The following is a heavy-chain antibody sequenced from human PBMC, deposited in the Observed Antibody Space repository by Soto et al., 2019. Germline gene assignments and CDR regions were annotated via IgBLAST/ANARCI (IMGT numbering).Heavy chain of an antibody. V-gene: IGHV1-18*01. CDR1: GYTFTSYG. CDR3: ARDHYNTWNYALGPPKVGY. CDR2: ISAYNGNT. Sequence: ASVKVSCKASGYTFTSYGISWVRQAPGQGLEWMGWISAYNGNTNYAQKLQGRVTMTTDTSTSTAYMELRSLRSDDTAVYYCARDHYNTWNYALGPPKVGYWGQGTLVTVSS. D-gene: IGHD1-7*01. J-gene: IGHJ4*02.